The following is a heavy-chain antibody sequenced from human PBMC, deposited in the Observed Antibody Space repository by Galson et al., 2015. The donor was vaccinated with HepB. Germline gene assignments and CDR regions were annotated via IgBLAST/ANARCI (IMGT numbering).Heavy chain of an antibody. D-gene: IGHD3-3*01. J-gene: IGHJ6*02. CDR3: ATEWIFGVVTVDYYYYGMDV. V-gene: IGHV1-69-2*01. CDR2: VDPEDGET. Sequence: VKVSCKVSGYTFTDYYMHWVQQAPGKGLEWMGLVDPEDGETIYAEKFQGRVTITADTSTDTAYMELSSLRSEDTAVYYCATEWIFGVVTVDYYYYGMDVWGQGTTVTVSS. CDR1: GYTFTDYY.